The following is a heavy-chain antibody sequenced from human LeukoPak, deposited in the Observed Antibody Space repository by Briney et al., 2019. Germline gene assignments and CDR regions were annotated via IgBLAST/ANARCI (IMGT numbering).Heavy chain of an antibody. CDR1: GFTFTNHW. CDR3: ARDGRGGHNDF. CDR2: IREDGDHT. V-gene: IGHV3-7*01. J-gene: IGHJ4*02. Sequence: PGGSLRLSCVTSGFTFTNHWMSWVRQAPGKGLEWVANIREDGDHTNYVDSVKGRFTISRDNVKYSLFLQMDGLRVDDKAVYFCARDGRGGHNDFWGQGTLITVSS. D-gene: IGHD4-23*01.